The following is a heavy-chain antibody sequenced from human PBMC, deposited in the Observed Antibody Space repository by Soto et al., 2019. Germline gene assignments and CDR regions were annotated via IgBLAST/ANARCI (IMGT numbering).Heavy chain of an antibody. V-gene: IGHV5-10-1*01. CDR1: EHRFPIFW. D-gene: IGHD3-10*01. CDR2: IDPSDSFA. CDR3: ARNQDGSGNSNFDL. Sequence: PXDSLKVSWQSLEHRFPIFWISLVLQMPGEGLEWMGRIDPSDSFATYSPSFQGHVTISADKSTRIVYLQWNSLKASDTATYYCARNQDGSGNSNFDLWGQGTQVTVSS. J-gene: IGHJ4*02.